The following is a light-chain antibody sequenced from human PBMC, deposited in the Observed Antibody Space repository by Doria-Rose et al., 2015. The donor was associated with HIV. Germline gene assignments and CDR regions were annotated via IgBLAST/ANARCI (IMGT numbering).Light chain of an antibody. CDR2: EVT. V-gene: IGLV2-8*01. CDR3: SSYAGSNNYV. Sequence: QSALTQPPSASGSPGQSVTISCTGTSSDVGGYNYVSWYQQHPGKAPKFMIYEVTKRPSGVPDRFSGSKPGNTASLTVSGLQAEDEADYYCSSYAGSNNYVFGTGTKVTVL. J-gene: IGLJ1*01. CDR1: SSDVGGYNY.